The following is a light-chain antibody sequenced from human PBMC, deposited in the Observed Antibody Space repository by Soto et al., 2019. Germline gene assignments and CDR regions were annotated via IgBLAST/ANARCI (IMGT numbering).Light chain of an antibody. Sequence: QSALTQPASVSGSPGQSITISCSGTSIDVGGTDHVSWYLQHPGEAPKLIIYDVGNRPSGVSNRFSGSKADNTATLTVSGLQAEDEADYYCSSYTSSSPCVFGTGTKVTVL. V-gene: IGLV2-14*03. CDR2: DVG. J-gene: IGLJ1*01. CDR3: SSYTSSSPCV. CDR1: SIDVGGTDH.